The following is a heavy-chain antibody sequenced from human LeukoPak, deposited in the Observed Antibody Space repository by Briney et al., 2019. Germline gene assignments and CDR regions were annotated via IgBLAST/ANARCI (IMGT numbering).Heavy chain of an antibody. CDR3: ARGLYNWNDGYYFDY. CDR2: ISYDGSKK. D-gene: IGHD1-1*01. Sequence: GGSLRLSCAASGFTFSSYAMHWVRQAPGKGLEWVAVISYDGSKKYYADSVKGRFTISRDNSKNTLYLQMNSLRAEDTAVYYCARGLYNWNDGYYFDYWGQGTLVTVSS. V-gene: IGHV3-30*04. CDR1: GFTFSSYA. J-gene: IGHJ4*02.